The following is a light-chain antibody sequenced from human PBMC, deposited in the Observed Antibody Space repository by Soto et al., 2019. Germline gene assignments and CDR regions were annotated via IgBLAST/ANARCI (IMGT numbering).Light chain of an antibody. V-gene: IGLV1-47*01. CDR1: SSNIGSNY. J-gene: IGLJ1*01. CDR3: AAWDDSLSA. Sequence: QSVLTQPPSASGTPGQRVTISCSGSSSNIGSNYVYWYQQLPGTAPKLLIYRNNQRPSGVPDRFSGSKSGTSASLAISGLRSDDEADYYCAAWDDSLSAFGTGTKLTVL. CDR2: RNN.